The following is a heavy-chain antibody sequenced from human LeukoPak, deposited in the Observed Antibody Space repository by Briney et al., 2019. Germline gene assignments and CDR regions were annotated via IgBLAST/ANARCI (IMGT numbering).Heavy chain of an antibody. Sequence: GRSLRLSYAASGFTFDDYAMHWVRQAPGKGLEWVSGISWNSGSIGYADSVKGRFTISRDNAKNSLYLQMNSLRAEDTALYYCAKARAHPYYFDYWGQGTLVTVSS. CDR1: GFTFDDYA. V-gene: IGHV3-9*01. J-gene: IGHJ4*02. CDR2: ISWNSGSI. CDR3: AKARAHPYYFDY.